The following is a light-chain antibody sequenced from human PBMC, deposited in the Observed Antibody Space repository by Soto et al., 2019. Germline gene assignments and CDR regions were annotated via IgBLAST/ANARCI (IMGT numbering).Light chain of an antibody. CDR1: QHIISNY. Sequence: EIVLTQSPGTLSMSPGERATLSCRASQHIISNYLAWYQHVPGQAPRLLIYGTSTRATGIPDRFSGSGSGTDFTLTISRLEPEDFGVYYCQQYGRSPHLTFGPGTKVDFK. V-gene: IGKV3-20*01. CDR2: GTS. J-gene: IGKJ3*01. CDR3: QQYGRSPHLT.